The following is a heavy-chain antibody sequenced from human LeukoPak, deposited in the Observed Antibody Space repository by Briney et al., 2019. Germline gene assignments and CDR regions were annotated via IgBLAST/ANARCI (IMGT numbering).Heavy chain of an antibody. CDR1: GGSISSGDYY. J-gene: IGHJ3*02. CDR3: ARVLVVGSYYEKWHAFDI. D-gene: IGHD1-26*01. V-gene: IGHV4-30-4*08. Sequence: NSSETLSLTCTVSGGSISSGDYYWSWIRQPPGKGLEWIGYIYYSGSTYYNPSLKSRVTISVDTSKNQFSLKLSSVTAADTAVYYCARVLVVGSYYEKWHAFDIWGQGTMVTVSS. CDR2: IYYSGST.